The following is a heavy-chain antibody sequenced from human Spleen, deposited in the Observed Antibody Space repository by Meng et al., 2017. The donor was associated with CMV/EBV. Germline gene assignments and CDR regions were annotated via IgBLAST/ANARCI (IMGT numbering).Heavy chain of an antibody. V-gene: IGHV3-30*04. Sequence: LSLTCAASGFTFSSYAMHWVRQAPGKGLEWVAVISYDGRNKHYADSVKGRFTISRDNFKNTLFLQMNSLRPEDTAVYYCARNKVSSIYYYYYYGMDVWGQGTTVTVSS. J-gene: IGHJ6*02. D-gene: IGHD2-2*01. CDR1: GFTFSSYA. CDR3: ARNKVSSIYYYYYYGMDV. CDR2: ISYDGRNK.